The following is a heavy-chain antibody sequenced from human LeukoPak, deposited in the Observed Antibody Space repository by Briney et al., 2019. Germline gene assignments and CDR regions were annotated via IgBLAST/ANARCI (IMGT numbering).Heavy chain of an antibody. J-gene: IGHJ4*02. D-gene: IGHD3-22*01. CDR2: INPSGGST. CDR1: GYTFTSYY. V-gene: IGHV1-46*01. Sequence: ASVTVSCKASGYTFTSYYMHWVRQAPGQGLEWMGIINPSGGSTSYAQKFQGRVTMTRDMSTSTVYMELSSLRSEDTAVYYCARDRAGYYDSSGYAISVDYWGQGTLVTVSS. CDR3: ARDRAGYYDSSGYAISVDY.